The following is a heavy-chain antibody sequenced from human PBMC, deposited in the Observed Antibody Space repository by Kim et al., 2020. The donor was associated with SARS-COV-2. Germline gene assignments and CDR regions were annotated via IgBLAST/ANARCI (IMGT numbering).Heavy chain of an antibody. CDR3: ARYVATMGRGVIWHICFDL. Sequence: GGSLRLSCAASGFTVSSNYMRWVRQAPGKGLEWVSVISSGGSTYYAASVKGSYTISRDNYKNTLYIQMNSLRAEDTAVHYCARYVATMGRGVIWHICFDLGGQGPGDTVPT. D-gene: IGHD3-10*01. CDR1: GFTVSSNY. J-gene: IGHJ4*02. CDR2: ISSGGST. V-gene: IGHV3-66*01.